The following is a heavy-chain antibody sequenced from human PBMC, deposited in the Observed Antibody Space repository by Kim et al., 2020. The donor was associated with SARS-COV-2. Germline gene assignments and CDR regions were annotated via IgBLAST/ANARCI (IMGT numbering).Heavy chain of an antibody. CDR1: GGSISRYY. CDR3: ARYSSSWFPWYFDL. J-gene: IGHJ2*01. Sequence: SETLSLTCTVSGGSISRYYWSWIRQPPGKGLEWIGYIYYSGSTNYNPSLKSRVTISVDTSKNQFSLKLISVTAADTAVYYCARYSSSWFPWYFDLWGRGTLVTVSS. CDR2: IYYSGST. D-gene: IGHD6-13*01. V-gene: IGHV4-59*08.